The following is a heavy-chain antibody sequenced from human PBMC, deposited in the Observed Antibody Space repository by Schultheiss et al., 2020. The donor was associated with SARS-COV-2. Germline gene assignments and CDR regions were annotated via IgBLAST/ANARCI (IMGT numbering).Heavy chain of an antibody. Sequence: GESLKISCAASGKFTFSSYAMSWVRQAPGKGLEWVSAISGSGGSTYYADSVKGRFTISRDNSKNTLYLQMNSLRAEDTAVYYCAKGWGTADWGQGTLVTVSS. CDR1: GKFTFSSYA. J-gene: IGHJ4*02. CDR2: ISGSGGST. V-gene: IGHV3-23*01. D-gene: IGHD7-27*01. CDR3: AKGWGTAD.